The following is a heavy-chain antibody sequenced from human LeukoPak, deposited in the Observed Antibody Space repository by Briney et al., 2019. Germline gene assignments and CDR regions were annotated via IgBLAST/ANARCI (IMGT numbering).Heavy chain of an antibody. CDR2: ISSSGSTI. J-gene: IGHJ3*01. D-gene: IGHD6-25*01. CDR1: GFTFSSYE. Sequence: GGSLRLSCAASGFTFSSYELNWVRQTPGKGLEWVSYISSSGSTIYYTDSVKGRFTISRDNAKNSLYLQMNSLRAEDTAVYYCARVGSFRRGIVAARSGFDLWGQGTRVTVSS. CDR3: ARVGSFRRGIVAARSGFDL. V-gene: IGHV3-48*03.